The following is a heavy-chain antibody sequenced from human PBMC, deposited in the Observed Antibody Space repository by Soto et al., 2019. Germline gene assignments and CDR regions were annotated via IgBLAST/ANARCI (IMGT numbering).Heavy chain of an antibody. Sequence: EVQLLESGGGLVQPGGSLRLSCAASGFTLSSYGMRWVRQAPGKGLEWVSAISGGGDNTYYADSVKGRFTISRDNSKNTLYLQMNSLRAEDTALYYCAKLYSRSSAYWGQGTLVTVSS. CDR1: GFTLSSYG. CDR2: ISGGGDNT. V-gene: IGHV3-23*01. J-gene: IGHJ4*02. D-gene: IGHD6-6*01. CDR3: AKLYSRSSAY.